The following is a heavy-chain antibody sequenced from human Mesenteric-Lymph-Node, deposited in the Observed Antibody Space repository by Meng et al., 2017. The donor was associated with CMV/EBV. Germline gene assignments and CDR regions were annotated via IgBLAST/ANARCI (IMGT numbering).Heavy chain of an antibody. V-gene: IGHV3-30*02. CDR3: VRGSDFDS. Sequence: GESLKISCAASGFTFSSYGMHWVRQAPGKGLEWVAFIRYDGSNKYYADSVKGRFTISRDNSKNTLYLQMTNMRVEDAAVYYCVRGSDFDSWGQGTLVTVSS. J-gene: IGHJ4*02. D-gene: IGHD6-6*01. CDR2: IRYDGSNK. CDR1: GFTFSSYG.